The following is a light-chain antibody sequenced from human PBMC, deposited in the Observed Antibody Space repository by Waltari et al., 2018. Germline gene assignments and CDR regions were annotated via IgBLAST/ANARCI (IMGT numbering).Light chain of an antibody. V-gene: IGLV2-14*03. CDR3: SSHTSADIWV. J-gene: IGLJ3*02. CDR2: DVS. CDR1: TSDVGRFAY. Sequence: QSALTQPASVSGFPGQPITISCTGTTSDVGRFAYVSWFQHHPGKTPKVVIYDVSERPSDVSNRFSGSKSGNTASLTISGLQAEDEADYYCSSHTSADIWVFGGGTKLTVL.